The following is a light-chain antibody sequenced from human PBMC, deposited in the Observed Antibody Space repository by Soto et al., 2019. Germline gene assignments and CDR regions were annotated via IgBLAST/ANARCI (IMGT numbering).Light chain of an antibody. CDR1: QSVSSN. CDR2: GAS. CDR3: QQYNNWPWT. J-gene: IGKJ1*01. V-gene: IGKV3-15*01. Sequence: EIVMTQSPATLSVSPGERATLSCRASQSVSSNLAWYQQKPGQAPRLLIYGASTRATGIPARFSGSGSGTAXTLTISSLQSEDFAVYYCQQYNNWPWTFGQGTKVEIK.